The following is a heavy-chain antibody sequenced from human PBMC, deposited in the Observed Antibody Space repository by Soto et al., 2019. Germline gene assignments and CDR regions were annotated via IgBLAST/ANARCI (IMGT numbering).Heavy chain of an antibody. D-gene: IGHD3-10*01. J-gene: IGHJ4*02. Sequence: QVQLVESGGGVVQPGRSLRLSCAASGFTFSSYGMHWVRQAPGKGLEWVAVTSYDGSNKYYADSVKGRFTISRDNSKNTLYLQMNSLRAEDTAVYYCAKDQITMVRGVPPGYWGQGTLVTVSS. V-gene: IGHV3-30*18. CDR1: GFTFSSYG. CDR2: TSYDGSNK. CDR3: AKDQITMVRGVPPGY.